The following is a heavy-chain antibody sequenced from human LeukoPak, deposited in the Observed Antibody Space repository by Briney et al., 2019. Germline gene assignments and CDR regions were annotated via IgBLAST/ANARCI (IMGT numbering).Heavy chain of an antibody. J-gene: IGHJ4*02. D-gene: IGHD5-24*01. V-gene: IGHV5-51*01. CDR2: IYPGDSDT. CDR1: GYSFTSYW. CDR3: ARPEGRDGYVQYYFDY. Sequence: KTGESLKISCKGSGYSFTSYWIGWVRQMPGKGLEWMGIIYPGDSDTRYSPSSQGQVTISADKSISTAYLQWSSLKASDTAMYYCARPEGRDGYVQYYFDYWGQGTLVTVSS.